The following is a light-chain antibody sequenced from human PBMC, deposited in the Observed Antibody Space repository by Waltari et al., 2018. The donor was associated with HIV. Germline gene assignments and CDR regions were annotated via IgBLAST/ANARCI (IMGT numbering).Light chain of an antibody. Sequence: QAGLTQPPSVSKGLRQTATLTCTGNSHNIGHHGAAWLQQHQGHPPKLLSYRNNNRPSGISERLSASRSGNTASLTITGLQPEDEADYYCSAWDSSLSAWVFGGGTELTVL. CDR2: RNN. CDR3: SAWDSSLSAWV. CDR1: SHNIGHHG. V-gene: IGLV10-54*01. J-gene: IGLJ3*02.